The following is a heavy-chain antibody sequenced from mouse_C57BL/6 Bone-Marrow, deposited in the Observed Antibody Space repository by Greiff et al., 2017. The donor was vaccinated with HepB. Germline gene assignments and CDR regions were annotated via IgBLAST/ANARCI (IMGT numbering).Heavy chain of an antibody. D-gene: IGHD2-4*01. V-gene: IGHV2-6-1*01. Sequence: VKLVESGPGLVAPSQSLSITCTVSGFSLTSYGVHWVRQPPGKGLEWLVVIWSDGSTTYNSALKSRLSISKDNSKSQVFLKMNSLQTDDTAMYYCARHDYDGHYYAMDYWGQGTSVTVSS. J-gene: IGHJ4*01. CDR2: IWSDGST. CDR3: ARHDYDGHYYAMDY. CDR1: GFSLTSYG.